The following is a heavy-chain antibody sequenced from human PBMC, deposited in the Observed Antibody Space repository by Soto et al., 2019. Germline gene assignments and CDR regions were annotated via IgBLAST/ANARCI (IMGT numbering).Heavy chain of an antibody. CDR1: GYTFTSYG. Sequence: ASVEVSCKASGYTFTSYGISWVRQAPGQGLEWMGWISVYNGNTNYAQNLQGRVTMTTDTSTTTAYMEVRSLRSDDTAVYYCARDVASAGTTWFDTWGQGTPVTVSS. CDR2: ISVYNGNT. J-gene: IGHJ5*02. D-gene: IGHD6-13*01. V-gene: IGHV1-18*01. CDR3: ARDVASAGTTWFDT.